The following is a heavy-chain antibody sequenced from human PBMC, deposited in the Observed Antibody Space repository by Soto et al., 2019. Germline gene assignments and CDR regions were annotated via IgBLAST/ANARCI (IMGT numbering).Heavy chain of an antibody. Sequence: ESLKISCKGSGYSFTSYWIGWVRQMPGKGLEWMGIIYPGDSDTRYSPSFQGQVTISADKSISTAYLQWSSLKASDTAMYYCARHRPSGYSSGWVYYYYGMDVWGQGTTVTVSS. CDR1: GYSFTSYW. J-gene: IGHJ6*02. V-gene: IGHV5-51*01. CDR3: ARHRPSGYSSGWVYYYYGMDV. CDR2: IYPGDSDT. D-gene: IGHD6-19*01.